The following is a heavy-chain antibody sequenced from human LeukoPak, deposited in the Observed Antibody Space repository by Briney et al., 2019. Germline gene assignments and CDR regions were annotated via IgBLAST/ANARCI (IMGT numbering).Heavy chain of an antibody. CDR3: AADSSGYWGYYYGMDV. CDR2: IYYSGST. Sequence: ETLSLTCTVSGGSISSYYWSWIRQPPGKGLEWIGYIYYSGSTNYNPSLKSRVTISVDTSKNQFSLKLSSVTAADTAVYYCAADSSGYWGYYYGMDVWGQGTTVTVSS. J-gene: IGHJ6*02. V-gene: IGHV4-59*01. CDR1: GGSISSYY. D-gene: IGHD3-22*01.